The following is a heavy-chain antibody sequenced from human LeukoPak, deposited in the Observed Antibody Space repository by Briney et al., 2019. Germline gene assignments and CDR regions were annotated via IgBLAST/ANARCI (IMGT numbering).Heavy chain of an antibody. J-gene: IGHJ3*02. D-gene: IGHD3-10*01. Sequence: GGSLRLSCAASGFTFSTYWMTWVRQAPGKGLEWVANIKEDGSEQVYVDSVKGRFTISRDNADNSLYLQMNSLRVEDTAVYFCARDPYQNAYGAFDIWGQGTMVTVSS. CDR1: GFTFSTYW. CDR2: IKEDGSEQ. V-gene: IGHV3-7*01. CDR3: ARDPYQNAYGAFDI.